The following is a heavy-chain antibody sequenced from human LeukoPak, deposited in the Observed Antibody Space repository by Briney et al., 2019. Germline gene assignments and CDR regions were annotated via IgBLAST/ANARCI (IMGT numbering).Heavy chain of an antibody. Sequence: GGSLRLSCAASGFTFDDYAMTWAGQVPGKGLGWVSGISWNSGSIGCADSVKGRFTISRDNAKNSLYLQMNSLRAEDTAVYYCARARGGDSLFDYWGQGTLVTVSS. CDR1: GFTFDDYA. V-gene: IGHV3-9*01. CDR2: ISWNSGSI. CDR3: ARARGGDSLFDY. J-gene: IGHJ4*02. D-gene: IGHD2-21*02.